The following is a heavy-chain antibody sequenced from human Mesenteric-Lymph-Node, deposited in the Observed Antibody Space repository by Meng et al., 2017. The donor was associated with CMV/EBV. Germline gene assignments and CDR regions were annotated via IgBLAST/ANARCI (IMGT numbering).Heavy chain of an antibody. V-gene: IGHV4-34*01. CDR3: ARENVVVPAAGMDV. J-gene: IGHJ6*02. D-gene: IGHD2-2*01. CDR1: GGSFSGYY. CDR2: INHSGST. Sequence: SQTLSLTCAVYGGSFSGYYWSWIRQPPGKGLEWIGEINHSGSTNYNPSLKSRVTISVDTSKNQFSLKLSSVTAADTAVYHCARENVVVPAAGMDVWGQGTTVTVSS.